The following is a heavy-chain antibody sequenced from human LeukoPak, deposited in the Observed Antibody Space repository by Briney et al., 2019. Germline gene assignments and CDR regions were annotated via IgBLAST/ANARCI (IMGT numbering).Heavy chain of an antibody. J-gene: IGHJ5*02. CDR3: ARGAGGSGYYILQYNWFDP. D-gene: IGHD3-22*01. Sequence: SETLSLTCTVSGGSISSGGYCWSWIRQHPGKGLGWIGYIYYSGSTYYNPSLKSRVTISVDTSKNQSSLKVSYVTDADTAVYYCARGAGGSGYYILQYNWFDPWGQGTLVTVSS. CDR2: IYYSGST. CDR1: GGSISSGGYC. V-gene: IGHV4-31*03.